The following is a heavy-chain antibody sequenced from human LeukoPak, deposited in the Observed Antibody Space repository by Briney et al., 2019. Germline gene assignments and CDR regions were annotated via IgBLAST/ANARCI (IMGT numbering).Heavy chain of an antibody. D-gene: IGHD2-2*01. CDR1: GYTFTRYY. CDR3: ARERYCSSTSCDGLDY. Sequence: ASVKVSCKASGYTFTRYYMHWVRQAPGQGREGMGWINPNSGGTNYAQKFQGRVTMTRDTSISTAYMELSRLRSDDTAVYYCARERYCSSTSCDGLDYWGQGTLVTVSS. CDR2: INPNSGGT. J-gene: IGHJ4*02. V-gene: IGHV1-2*02.